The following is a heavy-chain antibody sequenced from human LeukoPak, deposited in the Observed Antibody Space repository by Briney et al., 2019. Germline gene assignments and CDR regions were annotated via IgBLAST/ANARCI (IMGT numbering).Heavy chain of an antibody. CDR1: GCTFTSYD. J-gene: IGHJ4*02. V-gene: IGHV1-8*03. D-gene: IGHD6-13*01. CDR2: MNPNSGNT. Sequence: GASVKVSCKASGCTFTSYDINWVRQATGQGLEWMGWMNPNSGNTGYAQKFQGRVTITRNTSISTAYMELSSLRSEDTAVYYCARGHSSSYHPDYWGQGTLVTVSS. CDR3: ARGHSSSYHPDY.